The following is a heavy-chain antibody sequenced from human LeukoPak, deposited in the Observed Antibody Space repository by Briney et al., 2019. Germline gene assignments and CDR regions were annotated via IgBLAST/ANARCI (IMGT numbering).Heavy chain of an antibody. V-gene: IGHV3-7*01. D-gene: IGHD3-10*01. J-gene: IGHJ6*03. Sequence: GGSLRLSCAASGFTFSSYWMSWVRQAPGKGLEWVANIKQDGSEKYYVDSVKGRFTISRDNAKNSLYLQMNSLRAEDTAVYYCAREGRITMVRGDVSYYYMDVWGKGTTVTVSS. CDR1: GFTFSSYW. CDR3: AREGRITMVRGDVSYYYMDV. CDR2: IKQDGSEK.